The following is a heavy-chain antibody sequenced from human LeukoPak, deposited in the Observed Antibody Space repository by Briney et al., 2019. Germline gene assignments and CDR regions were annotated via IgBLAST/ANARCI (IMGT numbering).Heavy chain of an antibody. V-gene: IGHV3-23*01. CDR1: GFTFSSYA. CDR2: ISGSGGST. Sequence: GGSLRLSCAASGFTFSSYAMSWVRQAPGKGLEWVSAISGSGGSTYYADSVKGRFTISRDNSKNALYLQMNSLRAEDTAVYYCAKDKAGSTAYYFDYWGQGTLVTVSS. J-gene: IGHJ4*02. D-gene: IGHD6-13*01. CDR3: AKDKAGSTAYYFDY.